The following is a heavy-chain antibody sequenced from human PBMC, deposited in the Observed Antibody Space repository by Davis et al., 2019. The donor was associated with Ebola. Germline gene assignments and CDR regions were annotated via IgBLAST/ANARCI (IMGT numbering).Heavy chain of an antibody. CDR1: GYTFTSYG. CDR3: ARGRESSSWYPYYYYGMDV. V-gene: IGHV1-18*01. CDR2: ISAYNGNT. D-gene: IGHD6-13*01. J-gene: IGHJ6*02. Sequence: AASVKVSCQASGYTFTSYGISWVRQAPGQGPEWMGWISAYNGNTNYAQKPQGRVTMTTDTSTSTAYMELRSLRSDDTAVYYCARGRESSSWYPYYYYGMDVWGQGTTVTVSS.